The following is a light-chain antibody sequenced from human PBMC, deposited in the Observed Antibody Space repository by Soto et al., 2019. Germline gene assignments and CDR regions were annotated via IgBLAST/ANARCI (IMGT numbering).Light chain of an antibody. J-gene: IGKJ1*01. CDR3: QHYQIDWT. CDR2: DAS. Sequence: DIQMTQSPSTLSASVGDRVSITCRASQRVNTCLAWYQQKPGKAPTILIYDASSLQSGVPSRFSGSGSGTDFTLTISSLQPDDFATYYCQHYQIDWTFGQGTKVEIK. V-gene: IGKV1-5*01. CDR1: QRVNTC.